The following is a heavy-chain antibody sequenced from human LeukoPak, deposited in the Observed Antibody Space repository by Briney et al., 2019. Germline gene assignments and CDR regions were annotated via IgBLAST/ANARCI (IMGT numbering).Heavy chain of an antibody. J-gene: IGHJ4*02. CDR1: GGSISSGGYY. CDR2: IYYSGNT. Sequence: SQTLSLTCTVSGGSISSGGYYWSWIRQPPGRGLEWIGYIYYSGNTNYSPSLKSRVTISVDTSKNQFSLKLSSVTAADTAMYYCARQVGYYYDPWGQGTLVTVTS. V-gene: IGHV4-61*08. CDR3: ARQVGYYYDP. D-gene: IGHD3-22*01.